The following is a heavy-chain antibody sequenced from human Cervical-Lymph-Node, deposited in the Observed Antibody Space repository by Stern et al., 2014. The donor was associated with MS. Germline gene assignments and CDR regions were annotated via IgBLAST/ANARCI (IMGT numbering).Heavy chain of an antibody. J-gene: IGHJ6*02. CDR3: ARENIVVVTAIDYYYYYGMDV. Sequence: VQLVQYGAEVKKPGASVQVSCKASGYTFTSYGISWVRQAPGKGLEWMGWISAYNGKTNYAQKLQGRVTMTTDTSTSTAYMELRSLRSDDTAVYYCARENIVVVTAIDYYYYYGMDVWGQGTTVTVSS. D-gene: IGHD2-21*02. CDR2: ISAYNGKT. V-gene: IGHV1-18*04. CDR1: GYTFTSYG.